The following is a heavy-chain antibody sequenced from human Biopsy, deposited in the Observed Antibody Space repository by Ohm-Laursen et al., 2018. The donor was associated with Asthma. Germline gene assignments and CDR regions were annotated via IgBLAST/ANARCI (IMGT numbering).Heavy chain of an antibody. D-gene: IGHD2-21*01. CDR3: AKATLGDIGKDY. V-gene: IGHV3-9*01. CDR2: ISWNSGNI. Sequence: SLRLSCTAPGFTFDDYGMHWVRQAPGKGLEWVSGISWNSGNIGYADSVKGRFTISRDNAKNSLYLQMNSLRVEDTALYYCAKATLGDIGKDYWGQGTLVTVSS. J-gene: IGHJ4*02. CDR1: GFTFDDYG.